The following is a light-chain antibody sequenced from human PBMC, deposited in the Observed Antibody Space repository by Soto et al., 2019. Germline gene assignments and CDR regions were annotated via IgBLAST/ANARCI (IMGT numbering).Light chain of an antibody. CDR3: QQYNNWPPWT. CDR1: QSVSNN. J-gene: IGKJ1*01. V-gene: IGKV3-15*01. CDR2: DAS. Sequence: EIVMTQSRATLSVSPGERATLSCRASQSVSNNLAWYQQKPGQAPRLLIYDASTRATGIPARFSGSGSGTEFTLTISSLQSEDFAVYYCQQYNNWPPWTFGQGTKVEIK.